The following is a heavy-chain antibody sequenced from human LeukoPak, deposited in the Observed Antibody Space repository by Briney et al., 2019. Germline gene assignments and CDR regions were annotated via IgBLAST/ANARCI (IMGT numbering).Heavy chain of an antibody. Sequence: SETLSLTCTVSGGSISSSSYYWGWIRQPPGKGLEWIGSIYYSGSTYYNPSLKSRVTISVDTSKNQFSLKLSSVTAADTAVYYCAKGDGWGLRGAPIDYWGQGTLVTVSS. CDR1: GGSISSSSYY. CDR3: AKGDGWGLRGAPIDY. CDR2: IYYSGST. D-gene: IGHD3-10*01. V-gene: IGHV4-39*07. J-gene: IGHJ4*02.